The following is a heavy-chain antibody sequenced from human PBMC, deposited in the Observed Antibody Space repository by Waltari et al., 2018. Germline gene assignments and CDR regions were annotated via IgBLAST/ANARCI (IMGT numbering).Heavy chain of an antibody. CDR1: GGTFSSYA. CDR3: ARDPQTDYGAKGRLGYFDL. D-gene: IGHD3-10*01. Sequence: QVQLVQSGAEVKKPGSSVKVSCKASGGTFSSYAISWVRQAPGQGLEWMGGIIPIFGTANYAQKFQGRVTMTADESTSTAYMELSSLRSEDTAVYYCARDPQTDYGAKGRLGYFDLWGRGTLVTVSS. V-gene: IGHV1-69*13. CDR2: IIPIFGTA. J-gene: IGHJ2*01.